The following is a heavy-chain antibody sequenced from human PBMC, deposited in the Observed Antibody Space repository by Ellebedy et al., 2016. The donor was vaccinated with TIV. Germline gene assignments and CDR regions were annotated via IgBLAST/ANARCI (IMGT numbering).Heavy chain of an antibody. CDR2: IYTGGDT. J-gene: IGHJ4*02. CDR3: ARDSGSSGWAYLDF. V-gene: IGHV3-53*01. CDR1: GFTVSSNY. D-gene: IGHD6-19*01. Sequence: GESLKISCAASGFTVSSNYMNWVRQAPGKGLEWVALIYTGGDTSYADSVKGRFTISRDNSKNTLDLQMNSLRAEDTAVYYCARDSGSSGWAYLDFWGQGTQVTVSS.